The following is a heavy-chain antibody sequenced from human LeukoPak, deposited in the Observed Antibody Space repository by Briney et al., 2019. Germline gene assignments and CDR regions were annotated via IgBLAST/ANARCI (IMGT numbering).Heavy chain of an antibody. CDR1: GFTFSSYS. CDR3: TTDLPLPGSSGWYLGDYYYYMDV. V-gene: IGHV3-15*01. J-gene: IGHJ6*03. D-gene: IGHD6-19*01. Sequence: GGSLRLSCAASGFTFSSYSMNWVRQAPGKGLEWVGRIKSKTDGGTPDYAAPVKGRFTISRDDSKNTLYLQMNSMKTEDTAVYYCTTDLPLPGSSGWYLGDYYYYMDVWGKGTTVTVSS. CDR2: IKSKTDGGTP.